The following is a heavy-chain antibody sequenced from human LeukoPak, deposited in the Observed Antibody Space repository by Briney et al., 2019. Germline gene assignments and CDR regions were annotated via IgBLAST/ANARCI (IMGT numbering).Heavy chain of an antibody. V-gene: IGHV3-21*01. CDR3: VRLRRNNDRSGYYYYYDY. D-gene: IGHD3-22*01. J-gene: IGHJ4*02. CDR2: ISVRSNYR. CDR1: GYTFSDFS. Sequence: PGGSLTLSCAASGYTFSDFSVNWVRQAPGKGLVWVSSISVRSNYRYYADSVRGRFTISRDDARDSLFLQMNSLRAEDTAVYFCVRLRRNNDRSGYYYYYDYWGQGTLVTVSS.